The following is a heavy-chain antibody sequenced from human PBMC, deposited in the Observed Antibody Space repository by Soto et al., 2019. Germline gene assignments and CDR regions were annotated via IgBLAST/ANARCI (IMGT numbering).Heavy chain of an antibody. CDR2: IYYSGRT. Sequence: QLQLQESGPGLVKPSETLSLTCTVSGGSISSSSYYWGWIRQPPGKGLEWIGSIYYSGRTYYNPSLKSRVHIAEDTSTSQFSRKLGSVTAADTAVYNCATKTGGGGEDGRDVCGQGSTVTFSS. D-gene: IGHD3-10*01. V-gene: IGHV4-39*01. J-gene: IGHJ6*02. CDR3: ATKTGGGGEDGRDV. CDR1: GGSISSSSYY.